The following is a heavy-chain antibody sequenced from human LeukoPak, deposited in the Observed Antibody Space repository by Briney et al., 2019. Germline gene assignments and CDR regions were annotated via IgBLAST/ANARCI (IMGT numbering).Heavy chain of an antibody. CDR1: GFSLSNYW. J-gene: IGHJ4*02. D-gene: IGHD1-26*01. CDR2: IKLDGSEK. Sequence: PGGSLRLSCAASGFSLSNYWISWVRQAPGKGPEWVANIKLDGSEKYYVNSVKGRFTISRDNAKNSLNLQMNSLRAEDTAVYYCARETRGSYVPGLDSWGQGTLVTVSS. V-gene: IGHV3-7*01. CDR3: ARETRGSYVPGLDS.